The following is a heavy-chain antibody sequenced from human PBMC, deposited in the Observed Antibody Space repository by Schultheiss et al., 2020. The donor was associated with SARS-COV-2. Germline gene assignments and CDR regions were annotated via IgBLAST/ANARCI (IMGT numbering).Heavy chain of an antibody. V-gene: IGHV4-4*07. J-gene: IGHJ4*02. D-gene: IGHD3-3*01. CDR1: GGSISSYY. CDR3: ARYIDFWSGYYFDY. CDR2: IYTSGST. Sequence: SETLSLTCTVSGGSISSYYWSWIRQPAGKGLEWIGRIYTSGSTNYNPSLKSRVTMSVDTSKNQFSLKLSSVTAADTAVYYCARYIDFWSGYYFDYWGQGTLVTVSS.